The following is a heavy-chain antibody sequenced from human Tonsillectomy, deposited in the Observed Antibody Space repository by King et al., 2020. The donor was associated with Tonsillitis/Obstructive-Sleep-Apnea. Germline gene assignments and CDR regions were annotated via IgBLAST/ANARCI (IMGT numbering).Heavy chain of an antibody. CDR3: AREVVVVPATYGWFDP. V-gene: IGHV7-4-1*02. CDR2: SNTNTGIP. J-gene: IGHJ5*02. CDR1: GYTFTTYA. D-gene: IGHD2-2*01. Sequence: VQLVESGSELKKPGASVKVSCKSSGYTFTTYAMNWVRQAPGQGLEWMGWSNTNTGIPTYAEGFTGRFVFSLVTSVSTAYLQISSLKAEDTAVYYCAREVVVVPATYGWFDPWGQGTLVTVSS.